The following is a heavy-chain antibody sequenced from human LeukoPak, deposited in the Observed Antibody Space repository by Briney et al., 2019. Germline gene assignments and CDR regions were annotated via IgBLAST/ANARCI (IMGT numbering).Heavy chain of an antibody. CDR3: AKGPQRITIFGVVMDLSF. CDR1: GFTFSSYA. D-gene: IGHD3-3*01. CDR2: ISGSGGST. Sequence: GGSLRLSCAASGFTFSSYAMSWVRQAPGKGLEWVSAISGSGGSTYYADSVKGRFTTSRDNSKNTLYLQMNSLRAEDTAVYYCAKGPQRITIFGVVMDLSFWGQGTLVTVSS. V-gene: IGHV3-23*01. J-gene: IGHJ4*02.